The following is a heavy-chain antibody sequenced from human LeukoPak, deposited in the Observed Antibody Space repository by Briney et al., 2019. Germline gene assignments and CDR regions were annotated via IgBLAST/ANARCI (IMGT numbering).Heavy chain of an antibody. D-gene: IGHD3/OR15-3a*01. V-gene: IGHV4-59*01. CDR3: ARGTLDPPDY. CDR2: IYYSGST. Sequence: PSETLSLTSTVYAGSISSYYWSWIRQPPGKGLEWIGYIYYSGSTNYNPSLKSRVTISVDTSKNQYSLKLSSVTAADTAVYYCARGTLDPPDYWGQGTLVTVSS. J-gene: IGHJ4*02. CDR1: AGSISSYY.